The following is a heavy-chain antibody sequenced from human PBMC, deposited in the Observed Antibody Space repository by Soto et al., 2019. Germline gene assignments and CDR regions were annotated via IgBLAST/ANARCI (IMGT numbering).Heavy chain of an antibody. CDR1: GFTFSSYG. Sequence: PGGSLRLSCAASGFTFSSYGMHWVRQAPCKGLEWVAVISYDGSNKYYADSVKGRFTISRDNSKNTLYLQMNSLRAEDTAVYYCARAQGYCSGGSCYSDYYGMDVWGEGTTVTVPS. V-gene: IGHV3-30*03. D-gene: IGHD2-15*01. J-gene: IGHJ6*04. CDR3: ARAQGYCSGGSCYSDYYGMDV. CDR2: ISYDGSNK.